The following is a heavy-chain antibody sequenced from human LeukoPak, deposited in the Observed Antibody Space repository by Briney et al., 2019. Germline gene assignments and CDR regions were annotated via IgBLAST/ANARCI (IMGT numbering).Heavy chain of an antibody. CDR2: IIPIFGTA. J-gene: IGHJ6*03. V-gene: IGHV1-69*05. CDR1: GGTFSSYA. Sequence: SVKVSCKASGGTFSSYAISWVRQAPGQGLEWMGGIIPIFGTANYAQKFQGRVTITTDESTSTAYMELSSLRSEDTAVYYCARDSDLAAAGIDYYYYYYMDVWGKGTTVTVSS. D-gene: IGHD6-13*01. CDR3: ARDSDLAAAGIDYYYYYYMDV.